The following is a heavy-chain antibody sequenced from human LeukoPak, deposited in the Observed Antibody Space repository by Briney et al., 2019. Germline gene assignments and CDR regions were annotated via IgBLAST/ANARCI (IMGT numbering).Heavy chain of an antibody. CDR3: ARDRVGWVLGTPDY. V-gene: IGHV3-21*04. CDR1: GFTFSKHN. D-gene: IGHD7-27*01. CDR2: ISTSSSYI. J-gene: IGHJ4*02. Sequence: PGGSLRLSCAASGFTFSKHNMNWVRQAPGKGLEWVSSISTSSSYIYYADSVKGRFTISRDNAKNSLYLQMNSLRAEDTALYYCARDRVGWVLGTPDYWGQGTLVTVSS.